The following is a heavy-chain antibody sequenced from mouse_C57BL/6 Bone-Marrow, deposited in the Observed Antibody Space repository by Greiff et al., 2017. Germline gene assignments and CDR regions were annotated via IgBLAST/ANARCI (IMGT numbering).Heavy chain of an antibody. CDR3: TTFFTTVYYYAMDY. CDR2: IDPENGDT. V-gene: IGHV14-4*01. CDR1: GFNIKDDY. D-gene: IGHD1-1*01. Sequence: VQLQQSGAELVRPGASVKLSCTASGFNIKDDYMHWVKQRPEQGLEWIGWIDPENGDTEYASKFQGKATITADTSSNTAYLQLSSLTSEDTAVYYCTTFFTTVYYYAMDYWGQGTSVTVSS. J-gene: IGHJ4*01.